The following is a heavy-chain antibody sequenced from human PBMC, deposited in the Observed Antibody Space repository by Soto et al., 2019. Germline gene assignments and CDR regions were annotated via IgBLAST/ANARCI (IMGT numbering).Heavy chain of an antibody. D-gene: IGHD3-3*01. Sequence: LGESLKISCKGSGYSFTSYWISWVRQMPGKGLEWMGRIDPSDSYTNYSPSFQGHVTISADKSISTAYLQWSSLKASDTAMYYCARLGRLEWLLYEYNWFDPWGQGTLVTVSS. CDR1: GYSFTSYW. CDR2: IDPSDSYT. CDR3: ARLGRLEWLLYEYNWFDP. V-gene: IGHV5-10-1*01. J-gene: IGHJ5*02.